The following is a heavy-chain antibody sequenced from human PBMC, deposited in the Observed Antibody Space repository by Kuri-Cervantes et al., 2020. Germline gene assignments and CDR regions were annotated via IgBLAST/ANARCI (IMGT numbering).Heavy chain of an antibody. D-gene: IGHD4-17*01. J-gene: IGHJ4*02. CDR1: GGSISSYY. Sequence: SETLSLTCTVSGGSISSYYWSWIRQPPGKGLEWIGYIYYSGSTNYSPSLKSRVTISVDTSKNQFSLKLSSVTAADTAVYYCARGGGASFDYWGQGTLVTVSS. CDR2: IYYSGST. V-gene: IGHV4-59*01. CDR3: ARGGGASFDY.